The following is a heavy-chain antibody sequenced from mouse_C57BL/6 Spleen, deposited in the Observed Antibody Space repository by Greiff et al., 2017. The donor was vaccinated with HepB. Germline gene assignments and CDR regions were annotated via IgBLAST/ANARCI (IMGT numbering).Heavy chain of an antibody. Sequence: EVQLQQSGPGLVKPSQSLSLTCTVTGYSITSGYGWNWIRQLPGNKLEWMGNISYSGSTNYNPPLKSRTTITLDTSKNQFFLQLNSVTTEDTATYYCARTARIKYWGQGTTLTVSS. CDR3: ARTARIKY. D-gene: IGHD1-2*01. CDR2: ISYSGST. J-gene: IGHJ2*01. V-gene: IGHV3-2*02. CDR1: GYSITSGYG.